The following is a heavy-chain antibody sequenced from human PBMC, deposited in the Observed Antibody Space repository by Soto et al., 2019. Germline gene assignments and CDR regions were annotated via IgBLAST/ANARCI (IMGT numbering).Heavy chain of an antibody. CDR1: GYTFTGYY. J-gene: IGHJ4*02. V-gene: IGHV1-2*02. D-gene: IGHD3-22*01. CDR2: INPNSGGT. Sequence: ASVKVSCKASGYTFTGYYMHWVRQAPVQGLEWMGWINPNSGGTNYAQKFQGRVTMTRDTSISTAYMELSRLRSDDTAVYYCARGTYYYDSSGYYSFDYWGQGTLVTVSS. CDR3: ARGTYYYDSSGYYSFDY.